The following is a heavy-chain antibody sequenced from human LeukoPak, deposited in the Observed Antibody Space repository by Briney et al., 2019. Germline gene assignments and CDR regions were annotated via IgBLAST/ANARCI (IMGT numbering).Heavy chain of an antibody. V-gene: IGHV3-64*01. CDR1: GFTFSGYA. J-gene: IGHJ4*02. D-gene: IGHD6-19*01. CDR2: ISSNGGST. Sequence: PGGSLRLSCAASGFTFSGYAIHWVRQAPGKGLEYVSGISSNGGSTYYANSVKGRFTISRDDSKNTLYLQMGSLRAEDMAVYYCARSYRSGWYYFDYWGQGTRVTVSS. CDR3: ARSYRSGWYYFDY.